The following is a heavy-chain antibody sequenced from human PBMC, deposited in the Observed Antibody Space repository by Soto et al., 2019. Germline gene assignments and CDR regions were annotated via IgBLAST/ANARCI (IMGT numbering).Heavy chain of an antibody. CDR2: IIPIFDTA. CDR1: GGTFSSYT. J-gene: IGHJ4*02. CDR3: ARTRLDCRITSCYEY. Sequence: SVKVSCKASGGTFSSYTLSWVRQAPGQGLEWMGGIIPIFDTADYAQKFQGRVTITADESTSTAYMELSSLRSDDTAVYYCARTRLDCRITSCYEYWGEGTLVTVSS. D-gene: IGHD2-2*01. V-gene: IGHV1-69*13.